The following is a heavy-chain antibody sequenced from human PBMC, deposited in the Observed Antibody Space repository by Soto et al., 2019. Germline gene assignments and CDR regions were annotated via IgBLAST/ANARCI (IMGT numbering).Heavy chain of an antibody. CDR3: AKERWAAAGTPTLAY. V-gene: IGHV3-23*01. D-gene: IGHD6-13*01. CDR1: GFTFSSYA. CDR2: ISGGTSST. Sequence: EVQLLESGGGLVQPGGSLRLSCAASGFTFSSYAMSWVRQAPGKGLEWVSAISGGTSSTYYADSVKGRFTISRDNSKNTRYLKMNSLRAEDTAVYYCAKERWAAAGTPTLAYWGQGTWSPSPQ. J-gene: IGHJ4*02.